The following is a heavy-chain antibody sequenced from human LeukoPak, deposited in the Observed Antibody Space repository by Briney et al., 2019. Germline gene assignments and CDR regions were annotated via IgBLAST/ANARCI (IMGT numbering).Heavy chain of an antibody. Sequence: RASETLSLTCTVSGGSISSYYWNWIRQPAGKGLEWIGRIHTSGSTNYNPSLKSRITMSVDTSKNQFSLKLSSVTAADTAVYYCARGEVVAGTPGQNSWDYWGQGTLVTVSS. CDR1: GGSISSYY. CDR3: ARGEVVAGTPGQNSWDY. J-gene: IGHJ4*02. V-gene: IGHV4-4*07. D-gene: IGHD6-19*01. CDR2: IHTSGST.